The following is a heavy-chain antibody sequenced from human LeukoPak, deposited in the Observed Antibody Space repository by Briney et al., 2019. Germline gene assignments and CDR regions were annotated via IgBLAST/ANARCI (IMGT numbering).Heavy chain of an antibody. CDR1: GFTFSTYG. CDR3: AKNQDGFWSSYTPMDV. CDR2: ISYDGSNK. D-gene: IGHD3-3*01. J-gene: IGHJ6*02. V-gene: IGHV3-30*18. Sequence: PGGSLRLSCAASGFTFSTYGMHWVRQAPGKGLEWVAVISYDGSNKDYADSVKGRFTISRDNSKNTLYLQMNSLRVEDTAVYYCAKNQDGFWSSYTPMDVWGQGTRSPSP.